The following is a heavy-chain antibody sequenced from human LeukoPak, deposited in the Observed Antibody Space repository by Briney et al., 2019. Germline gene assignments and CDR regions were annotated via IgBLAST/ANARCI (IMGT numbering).Heavy chain of an antibody. V-gene: IGHV3-15*01. J-gene: IGHJ4*02. CDR1: GFTFSNAW. Sequence: GGSLRLSCAASGFTFSNAWMSWVRQAPGKGLEWVGRIKSKTDGGTTDYAAPVKGRFTISRDDSENTLYLQMNSLKTEDTAVYYCTTDRAYSSSWYYFDYWGQGTLVTVSS. CDR2: IKSKTDGGTT. D-gene: IGHD6-13*01. CDR3: TTDRAYSSSWYYFDY.